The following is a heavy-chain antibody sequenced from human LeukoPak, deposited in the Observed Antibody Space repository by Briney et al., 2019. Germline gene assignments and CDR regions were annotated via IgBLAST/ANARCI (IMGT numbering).Heavy chain of an antibody. D-gene: IGHD2-8*01. V-gene: IGHV4-34*01. CDR1: GGSFSGYY. CDR3: ARYYCTNGVCYREHDAFDI. J-gene: IGHJ3*02. CDR2: INHSGST. Sequence: SETLSLTCAVYGGSFSGYYWSWIRQPPGKGLEWIGEINHSGSTNYNPSLKSRVTISVDTSKNQFSLKLSSVTAADTAVYYCARYYCTNGVCYREHDAFDIWGQGTMVTVSS.